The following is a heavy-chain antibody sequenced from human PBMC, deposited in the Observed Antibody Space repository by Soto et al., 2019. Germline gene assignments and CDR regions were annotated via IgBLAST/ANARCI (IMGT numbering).Heavy chain of an antibody. J-gene: IGHJ6*02. CDR1: GGSITSPGYS. Sequence: KASETLSLTCTVSGGSITSPGYSWSWIRQPPGKALEWIGYVYHTGNAYPKPSLKSRVTISLDRSKNQFSLGMTSVTAADTALYYCASRPYYYYGLDVWGQGTTVTVSS. CDR2: VYHTGNA. V-gene: IGHV4-30-2*01. CDR3: ASRPYYYYGLDV.